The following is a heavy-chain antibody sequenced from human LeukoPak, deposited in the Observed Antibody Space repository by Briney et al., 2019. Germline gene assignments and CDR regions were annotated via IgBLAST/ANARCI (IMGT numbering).Heavy chain of an antibody. CDR3: AREPTSGREPTSGRPLDY. Sequence: PSETLSLTCTVSGGSISGYLWSWIRQPAGKGLEWIGRIYSSGSNNYNPSLKSRVTMSLDTSKNHLSLNLSSVTAADTAVYYCAREPTSGREPTSGRPLDYWGQRTLVTVSS. CDR1: GGSISGYL. CDR2: IYSSGSN. J-gene: IGHJ4*02. D-gene: IGHD5-12*01. V-gene: IGHV4-4*07.